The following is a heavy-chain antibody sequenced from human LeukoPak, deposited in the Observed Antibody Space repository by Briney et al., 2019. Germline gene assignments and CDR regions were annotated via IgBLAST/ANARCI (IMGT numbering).Heavy chain of an antibody. CDR2: IIPIFGTA. CDR1: GGTFSSYA. D-gene: IGHD7-27*01. J-gene: IGHJ3*02. V-gene: IGHV1-69*05. CDR3: AREDRAGEAFDI. Sequence: SVKVSCKASGGTFSSYAISWVRQAPGQGLEWMGRIIPIFGTANYAQKFQGRVTITTDESTSTAYMELSSLRSEDTAVYYCAREDRAGEAFDIWGQGTMVTVSS.